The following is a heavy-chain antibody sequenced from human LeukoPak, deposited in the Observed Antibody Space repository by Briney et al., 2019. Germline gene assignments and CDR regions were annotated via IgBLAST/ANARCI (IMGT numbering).Heavy chain of an antibody. V-gene: IGHV4-39*01. D-gene: IGHD3-3*01. Sequence: SETLSLTCTVSGGSISSSSYSWGWIRQPPGKGLEWIGSIYYSGSTYYNPSLKSRVTISVDTSKNQFSLKLSPVTAADTAVYYCARGSAYDFWSGYINPPRKGRRDRNWFDPWGQGTLVTVSS. CDR1: GGSISSSSYS. J-gene: IGHJ5*02. CDR2: IYYSGST. CDR3: ARGSAYDFWSGYINPPRKGRRDRNWFDP.